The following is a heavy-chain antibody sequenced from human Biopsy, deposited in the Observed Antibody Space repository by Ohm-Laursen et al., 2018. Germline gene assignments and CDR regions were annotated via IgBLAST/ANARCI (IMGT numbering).Heavy chain of an antibody. CDR3: ARDALGGGSYRFFY. CDR2: IIPIFGTA. D-gene: IGHD1-26*01. Sequence: SVKVSCKASGGTFTNYAIGWVRQAPGQGLLWMGGIIPIFGTANYAQKFQGRVTITADESTSTAYMELSSLRSDDTAVYYCARDALGGGSYRFFYWGQGSLVTVSS. J-gene: IGHJ4*02. V-gene: IGHV1-69*13. CDR1: GGTFTNYA.